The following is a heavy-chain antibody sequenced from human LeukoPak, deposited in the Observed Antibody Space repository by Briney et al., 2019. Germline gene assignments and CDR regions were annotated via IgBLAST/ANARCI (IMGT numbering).Heavy chain of an antibody. J-gene: IGHJ6*01. CDR3: ARSLWGGGGLCSKCLACPNGG. CDR2: INWNGGST. D-gene: IGHD3-16*01. CDR1: GFTFDDYG. V-gene: IGHV3-20*04. Sequence: GGSLRLSCAASGFTFDDYGMSWVRQAPGKGLEWVSGINWNGGSTGYADSVRGRFTISRDNAKNSLYLQMNSLRAEDTALYYCARSLWGGGGLCSKCLACPNGGWGQRAT.